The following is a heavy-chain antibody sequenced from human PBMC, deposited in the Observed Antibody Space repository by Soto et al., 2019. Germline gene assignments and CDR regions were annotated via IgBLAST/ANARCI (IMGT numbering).Heavy chain of an antibody. J-gene: IGHJ4*02. CDR2: IYPGDSDT. V-gene: IGHV5-51*01. D-gene: IGHD6-6*01. CDR3: ARQGTLYSSSSEFDY. Sequence: GDSLKISCKGSGDSLTSYWIGWVRQMPGKGLEWMGIIYPGDSDTRYSPSFQGQVTISADKSISTAYLQWSSLKASDTAMYYCARQGTLYSSSSEFDYWRQGTLVTVSS. CDR1: GDSLTSYW.